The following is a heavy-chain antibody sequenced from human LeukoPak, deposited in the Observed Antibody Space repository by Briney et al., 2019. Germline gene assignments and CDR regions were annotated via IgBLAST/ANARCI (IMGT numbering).Heavy chain of an antibody. CDR1: GFTFSNAW. D-gene: IGHD5-18*01. Sequence: RPGGSLRLSCAASGFTFSNAWMSWVRQAPGKGLEWVGHIKSIPDGGTTEYGAPVKGRFTISRDDSKNTLYLQMNSLKSEDTAVYFCTTLPGYSYGYLQDYWDQGTPVTVSS. V-gene: IGHV3-15*01. J-gene: IGHJ4*02. CDR2: IKSIPDGGTT. CDR3: TTLPGYSYGYLQDY.